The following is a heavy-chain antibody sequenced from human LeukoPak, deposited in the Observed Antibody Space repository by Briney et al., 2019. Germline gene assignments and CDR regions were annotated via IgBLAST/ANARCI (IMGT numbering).Heavy chain of an antibody. CDR3: ARDRAGRFDY. J-gene: IGHJ4*02. D-gene: IGHD6-13*01. CDR1: GFTFSSYS. CDR2: ISSSSTTI. V-gene: IGHV3-48*04. Sequence: GGSLRLSCAASGFTFSSYSMMWVRQAPGKGLEWVSYISSSSTTIHYADSVKGRFTISRDNAKNSLYLQMNSLRAEDTAVYYCARDRAGRFDYWGQGTLVTVSS.